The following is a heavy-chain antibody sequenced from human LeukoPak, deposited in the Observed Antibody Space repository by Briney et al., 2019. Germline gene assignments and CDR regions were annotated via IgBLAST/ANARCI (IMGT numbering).Heavy chain of an antibody. V-gene: IGHV4-34*04. D-gene: IGHD3-3*01. CDR1: GGSFSSYY. Sequence: PSQTLSLTCPVYGGSFSSYYWSWIRQPPGKGMEWMGEINHIGSTNTNPTLRSQARIPVATSKNQFSLKLRSVTLAAPAMYYCAEGSGVTIFGVVITNRYYMDVSGKGTTVTVSS. J-gene: IGHJ6*03. CDR3: AEGSGVTIFGVVITNRYYMDV. CDR2: INHIGST.